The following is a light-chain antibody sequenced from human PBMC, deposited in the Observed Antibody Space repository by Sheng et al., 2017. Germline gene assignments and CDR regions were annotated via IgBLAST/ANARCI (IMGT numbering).Light chain of an antibody. CDR1: QGIGTY. Sequence: DIQLTQSPSFLSASLGDRLTITCRASQGIGTYLAWYQQKPGKAPKLLVYAASTLQTGVPSRFSGSGSGTEFTLTISSLQPEDFATFYCQQLNSYPYTFGQGTKLEIK. V-gene: IGKV1-9*01. J-gene: IGKJ2*01. CDR2: AAS. CDR3: QQLNSYPYT.